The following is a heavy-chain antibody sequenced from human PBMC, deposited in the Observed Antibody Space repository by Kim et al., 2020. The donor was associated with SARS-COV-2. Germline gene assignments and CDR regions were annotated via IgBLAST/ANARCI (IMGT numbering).Heavy chain of an antibody. CDR3: ARGSGSYLREPYFDY. V-gene: IGHV6-1*01. J-gene: IGHJ4*02. CDR1: GDSVSANSAA. Sequence: SQTLSLTCAISGDSVSANSAAWNWIRQSPSRGLEWLGRTFYRSKWYNDYALSVQTRITINPDTSKNQFSLQLNSVTPDDSAVYYCARGSGSYLREPYFDYWGQGTLVTVSS. D-gene: IGHD1-26*01. CDR2: TFYRSKWYN.